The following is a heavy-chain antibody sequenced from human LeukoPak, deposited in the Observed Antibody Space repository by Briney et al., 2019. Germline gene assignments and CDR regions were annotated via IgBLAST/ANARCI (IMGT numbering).Heavy chain of an antibody. J-gene: IGHJ4*02. D-gene: IGHD6-6*01. CDR1: GFTFRNYG. CDR2: ISDSGST. CDR3: AKRVPYSSSSVYFDS. Sequence: PGGSLRLSCAASGFTFRNYGTSWVRQAPGKGLEWVSAISDSGSTYYADSVKGRFTISRDNSKNTLYLQMNSLRAEDTAVYYCAKRVPYSSSSVYFDSWGQGTLVTVSS. V-gene: IGHV3-23*05.